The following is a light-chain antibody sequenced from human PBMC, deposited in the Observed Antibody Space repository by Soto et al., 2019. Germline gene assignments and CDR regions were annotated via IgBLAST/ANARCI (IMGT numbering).Light chain of an antibody. V-gene: IGKV3-15*01. CDR2: GAS. CDR1: HSVSSR. Sequence: EIVMTQSPATLSVSPGERATLSCRASHSVSSRLAWYKQITGQAPRLLIYGASTRATGLPARFSGSGSGTEFTLNIRSLQSEDFAVYSCQYYPTWPLTFGGGTKVEIK. J-gene: IGKJ4*01. CDR3: QYYPTWPLT.